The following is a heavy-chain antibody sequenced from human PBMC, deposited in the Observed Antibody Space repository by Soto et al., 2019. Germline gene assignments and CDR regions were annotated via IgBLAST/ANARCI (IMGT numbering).Heavy chain of an antibody. V-gene: IGHV1-3*01. Sequence: ASVKVSCKASGYTFTSYAMHWVRQAPGQRLEWMGWINAGNGNTKYSQKFQGRVTITRDTSASTAYMELSSLRSEDTAVYYCARRAGALCGSTSCYHYYYYYMDVWGKGTTVTVSS. CDR1: GYTFTSYA. CDR3: ARRAGALCGSTSCYHYYYYYMDV. J-gene: IGHJ6*03. CDR2: INAGNGNT. D-gene: IGHD2-2*01.